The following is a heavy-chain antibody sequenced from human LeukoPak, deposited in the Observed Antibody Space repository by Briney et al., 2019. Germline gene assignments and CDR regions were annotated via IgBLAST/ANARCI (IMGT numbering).Heavy chain of an antibody. CDR2: ISGGDT. D-gene: IGHD6-19*01. V-gene: IGHV3-23*01. CDR1: GFTLNNDA. CDR3: ARCRRYTSGWCNWLDP. J-gene: IGHJ5*02. Sequence: PGGSLRLSCTASGFTLNNDAMSRVRQAPGKGPEWVSAISGGDTYYAGPVKRRFTISRDNSKNTLYLQMNSLGAEDTAVYFCARCRRYTSGWCNWLDPWGQGTQVTVSS.